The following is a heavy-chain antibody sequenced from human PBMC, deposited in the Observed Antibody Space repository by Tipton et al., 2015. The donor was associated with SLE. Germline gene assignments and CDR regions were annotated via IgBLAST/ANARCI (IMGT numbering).Heavy chain of an antibody. CDR3: AREEGSSWYGAGDY. J-gene: IGHJ4*02. CDR2: INHSGST. Sequence: LRLSCAVYGGSFSGYYWSWIRQPPGKGLEWIGEINHSGSTTYNPSLKSRVTISVDTSKTQFSRKLTSVTAADTAVYYCAREEGSSWYGAGDYWGQGTLVTVSS. CDR1: GGSFSGYY. D-gene: IGHD6-13*01. V-gene: IGHV4-34*01.